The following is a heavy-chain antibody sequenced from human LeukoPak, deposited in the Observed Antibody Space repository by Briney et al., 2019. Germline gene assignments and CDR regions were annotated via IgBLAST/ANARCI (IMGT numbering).Heavy chain of an antibody. CDR1: GFTFGSYA. Sequence: GGSLRLSCEASGFTFGSYAMSWVRQAPGKGLEWVSGISGSGGSTYYADSVKGRFTISRDNSKNTLYLQMNSLRSEDTAVYYCAKMPQYYYNSSGYFDYWGQGTLVTVSS. CDR3: AKMPQYYYNSSGYFDY. CDR2: ISGSGGST. J-gene: IGHJ4*02. V-gene: IGHV3-23*01. D-gene: IGHD3-22*01.